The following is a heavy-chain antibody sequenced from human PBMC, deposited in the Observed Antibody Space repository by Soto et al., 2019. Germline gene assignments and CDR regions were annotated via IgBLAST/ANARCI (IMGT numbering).Heavy chain of an antibody. Sequence: ASVKVSCKASGYTFTGYYMHWVRQAPGQGLEWMGWINPNSGGTNYAQKFQGRVTMTRDTSISTAYMELSRLRSDDTAVYYCAGGTYDSSGYRTNTNFDYWGQGTPVTVSS. CDR3: AGGTYDSSGYRTNTNFDY. V-gene: IGHV1-2*02. D-gene: IGHD3-22*01. J-gene: IGHJ4*02. CDR2: INPNSGGT. CDR1: GYTFTGYY.